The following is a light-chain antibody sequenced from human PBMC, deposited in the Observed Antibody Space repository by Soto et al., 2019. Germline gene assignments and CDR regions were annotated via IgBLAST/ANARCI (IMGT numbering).Light chain of an antibody. J-gene: IGLJ1*01. CDR3: TSYASINTYV. CDR1: SSDVGGYDY. CDR2: DVT. V-gene: IGLV2-14*01. Sequence: QSVLTQPASVSGSPGQSITISCTGTSSDVGGYDYVSWYQQHPGKAPKLMIYDVTNRPSGVSNRFSGSKSGNTASLTISGLQAEDEADYYCTSYASINTYVFGTGTKVTVL.